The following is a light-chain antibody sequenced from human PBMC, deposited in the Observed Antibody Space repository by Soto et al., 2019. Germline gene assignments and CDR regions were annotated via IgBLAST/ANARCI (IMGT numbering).Light chain of an antibody. Sequence: DIQMTQSPSTLSASVGDRVTITCRASQSIDRWLAWYQQKPGKTPKLLIYKASSLESGVPARLSGSGSETELIHTHSSLQADDFATYYRQQYYKYPLTFGGGTKVEIK. J-gene: IGKJ4*01. V-gene: IGKV1-5*03. CDR3: QQYYKYPLT. CDR1: QSIDRW. CDR2: KAS.